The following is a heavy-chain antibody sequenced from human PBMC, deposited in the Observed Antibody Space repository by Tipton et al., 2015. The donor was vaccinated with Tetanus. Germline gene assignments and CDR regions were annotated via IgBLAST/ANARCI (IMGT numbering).Heavy chain of an antibody. CDR2: INPDGRRT. CDR3: ARDLRNYYDSSGYSDY. J-gene: IGHJ4*02. Sequence: SLRLSCAASGFTSESHYMHWVRQTPGKGLVWISRINPDGRRTNYADSVKGRFTISRDNAKNSLYLQMNSLRAEDTAVYYCARDLRNYYDSSGYSDYWGQGTQVTVSS. D-gene: IGHD3-22*01. V-gene: IGHV3-74*01. CDR1: GFTSESHY.